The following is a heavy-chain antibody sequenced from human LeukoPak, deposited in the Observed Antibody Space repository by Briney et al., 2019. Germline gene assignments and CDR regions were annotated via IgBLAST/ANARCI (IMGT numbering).Heavy chain of an antibody. CDR2: IKQDGSEK. D-gene: IGHD3-3*01. V-gene: IGHV3-7*01. CDR3: ATSGPISITIFGVVIEPFDY. CDR1: GFTFSSYW. Sequence: GGSLRLSCAASGFTFSSYWMSWVRQAPGKGLEWVANIKQDGSEKYYVDSVKGRFTISRDNAKNSLYLQMNSLRAEDTAVYYCATSGPISITIFGVVIEPFDYWGQGTLVTVSS. J-gene: IGHJ4*02.